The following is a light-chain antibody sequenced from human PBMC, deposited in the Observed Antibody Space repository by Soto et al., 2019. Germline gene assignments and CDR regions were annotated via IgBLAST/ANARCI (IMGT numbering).Light chain of an antibody. CDR1: QSVSSN. CDR3: QQYYSTPLT. V-gene: IGKV3-15*01. Sequence: EIVLTQSPATLSLSPGERATLSCRASQSVSSNLAWYQQKPGQAPRLLIYGASTRATGIPARFSGSGSGTEFTLTINSLQSEDVAVYYCQQYYSTPLTFGGGTKVDIK. CDR2: GAS. J-gene: IGKJ4*01.